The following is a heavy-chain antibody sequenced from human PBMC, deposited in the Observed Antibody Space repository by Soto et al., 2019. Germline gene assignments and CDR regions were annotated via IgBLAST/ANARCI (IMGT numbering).Heavy chain of an antibody. CDR3: TRDASRDSSARGWFDP. Sequence: GGSLRLSCAASGFTFRSFTMNWVRQAPGKGLEWVSTISSNSAYMSYTDALRGRFTISRDNAKNSLHLQMNSLRAEDTAVYYCTRDASRDSSARGWFDPWGPGTLVTVS. V-gene: IGHV3-21*01. CDR2: ISSNSAYM. J-gene: IGHJ5*02. D-gene: IGHD6-13*01. CDR1: GFTFRSFT.